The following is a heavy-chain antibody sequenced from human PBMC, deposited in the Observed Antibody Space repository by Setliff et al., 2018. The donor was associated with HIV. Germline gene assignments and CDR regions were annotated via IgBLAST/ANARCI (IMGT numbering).Heavy chain of an antibody. Sequence: SETLSLTCAVYGGSFSGYYWSWIRQPPGKGLEWIGEINHSGSTNYNPSLKSRVTISVDASKNQFSLKLSSVTAADTAVYYCARRSGWYDYWGQGTLVTVS. CDR2: INHSGST. CDR1: GGSFSGYY. D-gene: IGHD6-19*01. V-gene: IGHV4-34*01. J-gene: IGHJ4*02. CDR3: ARRSGWYDY.